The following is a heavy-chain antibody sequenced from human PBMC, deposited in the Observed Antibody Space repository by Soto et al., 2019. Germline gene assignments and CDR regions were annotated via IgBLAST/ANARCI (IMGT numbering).Heavy chain of an antibody. CDR2: ISSSAVYI. D-gene: IGHD3-22*01. V-gene: IGHV3-21*01. CDR1: GFNFITYS. J-gene: IGHJ4*02. Sequence: EVQLVESGGGPVRPGGSLKLSCAASGFNFITYSLSWVRQAPGKGLEWVASISSSAVYIDYADSVKGRFTISRDNANNSLYLQMNSLRAEDTATYYCVRDGLEYYETESLYFDNWGQGTLVTVSS. CDR3: VRDGLEYYETESLYFDN.